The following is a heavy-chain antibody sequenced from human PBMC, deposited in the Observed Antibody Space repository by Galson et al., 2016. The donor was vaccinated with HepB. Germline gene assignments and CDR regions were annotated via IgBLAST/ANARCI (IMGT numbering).Heavy chain of an antibody. CDR3: ARTDFWGSRPLNFDS. J-gene: IGHJ4*02. D-gene: IGHD7-27*01. Sequence: QSGAEVKQPGESLKISCKGIPDKIDNYWIGWVRQLPGKGLEWMGVIQPGDSAVRYNPSFQGHVTLSADKSIYTAYLQWNSLRASDTAMYYCARTDFWGSRPLNFDSWGQGTQGTVSS. V-gene: IGHV5-51*01. CDR1: PDKIDNYW. CDR2: IQPGDSAV.